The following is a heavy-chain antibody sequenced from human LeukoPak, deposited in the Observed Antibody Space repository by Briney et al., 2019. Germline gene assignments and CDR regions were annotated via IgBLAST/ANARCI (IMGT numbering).Heavy chain of an antibody. Sequence: GGSLRLSCAASAFTFSTYAMSWVRQAPGKGLEWVSGISNSGGSTPYADSVRGRLTISRDNSKNTLYLQMTSLRAEDTAVYYCAKDINYLGNAFDIWGQGTMVTVSS. V-gene: IGHV3-23*01. CDR2: ISNSGGST. CDR3: AKDINYLGNAFDI. J-gene: IGHJ3*02. CDR1: AFTFSTYA. D-gene: IGHD5-24*01.